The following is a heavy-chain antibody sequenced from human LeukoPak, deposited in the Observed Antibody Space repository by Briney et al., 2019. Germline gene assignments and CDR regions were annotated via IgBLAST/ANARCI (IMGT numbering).Heavy chain of an antibody. J-gene: IGHJ4*02. D-gene: IGHD3-16*02. Sequence: GGSLRLSCAASGFTFSSYAMHWVRQAPGKGLEWVAFIRYDGSNEYYPDSVKGRFTISRDNFKNTLYLQMDTLRAEDTAVYYCAKQGGGYTSYYFDYWGQGTLVTVSS. CDR1: GFTFSSYA. CDR2: IRYDGSNE. V-gene: IGHV3-30*02. CDR3: AKQGGGYTSYYFDY.